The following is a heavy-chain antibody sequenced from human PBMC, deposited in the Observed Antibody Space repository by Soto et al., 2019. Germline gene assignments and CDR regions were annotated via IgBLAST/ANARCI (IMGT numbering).Heavy chain of an antibody. Sequence: QVQLVQSGAEVKKPGSSVKVSCKASGGTFSSYAISWVRQAPGQGLEWMGGIIPIFGTANYAQKFQGRVTITADESTSTAYMGLSSLRSEDTAVYYCARAMVRGVHYYYYGMDVWGHGTTVTVSS. V-gene: IGHV1-69*01. CDR2: IIPIFGTA. CDR3: ARAMVRGVHYYYYGMDV. D-gene: IGHD3-10*01. J-gene: IGHJ6*02. CDR1: GGTFSSYA.